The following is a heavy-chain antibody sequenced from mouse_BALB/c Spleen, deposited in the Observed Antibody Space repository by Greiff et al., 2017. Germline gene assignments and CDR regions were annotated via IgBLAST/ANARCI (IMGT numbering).Heavy chain of an antibody. Sequence: VQLQESGAELMKPGASVKISCTATGYTFSSYWIEWVKQRPGHGLEWIGEILPGSGSTNYDEKLKGKATFTADTSSNTAYMQLSSLTSEDSAVYYCARWGLRRGFDYWGQGTTLTVSS. D-gene: IGHD2-4*01. J-gene: IGHJ2*01. CDR1: GYTFSSYW. CDR2: ILPGSGST. CDR3: ARWGLRRGFDY. V-gene: IGHV1-9*01.